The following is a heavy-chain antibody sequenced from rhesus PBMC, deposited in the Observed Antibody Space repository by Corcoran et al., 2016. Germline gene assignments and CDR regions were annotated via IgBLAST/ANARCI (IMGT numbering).Heavy chain of an antibody. Sequence: QVQLQESGPGRVKPSQTLSLTCAISGDSVSSNSATWNWIRQSQSRGLEWLGRTDYRSKWYNDYAQSVQNRITFNPDTSKNQFSLQLNSVPPEDMAVYYCARVVVGAQYYFDYWGQGVLVTVSS. V-gene: IGHV6-1*01. CDR2: TDYRSKWYN. D-gene: IGHD1-44*02. J-gene: IGHJ4*01. CDR3: ARVVVGAQYYFDY. CDR1: GDSVSSNSAT.